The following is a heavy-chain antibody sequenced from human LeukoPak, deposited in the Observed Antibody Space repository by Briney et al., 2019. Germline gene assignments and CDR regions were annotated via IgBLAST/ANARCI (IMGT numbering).Heavy chain of an antibody. CDR1: GFIFSSYG. CDR3: AKDRYGSGSYYIDY. D-gene: IGHD3-10*01. CDR2: IGYDGSNK. Sequence: GGFLRLSCAASGFIFSSYGIHWVRQAPGKGLEWVAFIGYDGSNKYYADSVKGRFTISRDNSKSTLYLQMNRLRAEDTAVYYCAKDRYGSGSYYIDYWGQGTLVTVSS. J-gene: IGHJ4*02. V-gene: IGHV3-30*02.